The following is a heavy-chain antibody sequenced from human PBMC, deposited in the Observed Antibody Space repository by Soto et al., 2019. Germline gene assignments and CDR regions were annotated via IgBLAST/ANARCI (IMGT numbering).Heavy chain of an antibody. CDR1: GFTFSSYG. Sequence: GGSLRLSCAASGFTFSSYGMHWVRQAPGKGLEWVAVIWYDGSNKYYADSVKGRFTISRDNSKNTLYLQMNSLRAEDTAVYYCAREGGPDYYDSSGYPGHYWGQGTLVTVSS. D-gene: IGHD3-22*01. J-gene: IGHJ4*02. V-gene: IGHV3-33*01. CDR3: AREGGPDYYDSSGYPGHY. CDR2: IWYDGSNK.